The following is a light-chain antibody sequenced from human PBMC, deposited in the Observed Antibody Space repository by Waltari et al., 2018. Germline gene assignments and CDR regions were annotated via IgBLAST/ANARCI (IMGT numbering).Light chain of an antibody. V-gene: IGLV3-1*01. CDR3: QAWDSSTASVV. CDR2: QDR. J-gene: IGLJ2*01. CDR1: KLGDKY. Sequence: SYELTQPPSVSVSPGQTASITCPGDKLGDKYACWYQQKPGQSPVLVIYQDRQRPSGIPERFSGSNSGNTATLTISGTQAMDEADYYCQAWDSSTASVVFGGGTKLTVL.